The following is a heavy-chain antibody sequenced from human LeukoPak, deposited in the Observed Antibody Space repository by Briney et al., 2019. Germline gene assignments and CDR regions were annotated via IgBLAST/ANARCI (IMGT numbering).Heavy chain of an antibody. D-gene: IGHD5-24*01. CDR2: IYYSGST. Sequence: KASETLSLTCTVSGGSISSSSYYWGWIRQPPGKGLEWIGSIYYSGSTYYNPSLKSRVTISVDTSKNQFSLKLSSVTAADTAVYYCARDGYSVRPDYWGQGTLVTVSS. CDR3: ARDGYSVRPDY. CDR1: GGSISSSSYY. J-gene: IGHJ4*02. V-gene: IGHV4-39*07.